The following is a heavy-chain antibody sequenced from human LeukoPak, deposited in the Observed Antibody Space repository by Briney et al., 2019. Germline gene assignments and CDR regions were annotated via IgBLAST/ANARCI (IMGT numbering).Heavy chain of an antibody. J-gene: IGHJ4*02. D-gene: IGHD6-13*01. CDR1: GFTFSTYW. CDR2: ISWNSGSI. V-gene: IGHV3-9*01. CDR3: AKDRAGYFDY. Sequence: GGSLRLSCAASGFTFSTYWMHWVRQAPGKGLEWVSGISWNSGSIGYADSVKGRFTISRDNAKNSLYLQMNSLRAEDTALYYCAKDRAGYFDYWGQGTLVTVSS.